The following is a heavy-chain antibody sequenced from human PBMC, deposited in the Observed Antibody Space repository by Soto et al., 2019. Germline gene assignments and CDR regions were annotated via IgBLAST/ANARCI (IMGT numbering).Heavy chain of an antibody. CDR3: ARGSNNPFDYSNYVSDY. Sequence: PGGSLRLSCAASGFTFSSYWMSWVRQAPGKGLEWVANIKQDGSEKYYVDSVKGRFTISRDNAKNSLYLQMNSLRAEDTAVYYCARGSNNPFDYSNYVSDYWGQGTLVTVSS. CDR2: IKQDGSEK. J-gene: IGHJ4*02. V-gene: IGHV3-7*05. D-gene: IGHD4-4*01. CDR1: GFTFSSYW.